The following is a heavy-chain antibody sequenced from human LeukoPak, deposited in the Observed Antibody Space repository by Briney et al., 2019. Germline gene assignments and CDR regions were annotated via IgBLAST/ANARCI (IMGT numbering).Heavy chain of an antibody. J-gene: IGHJ6*02. CDR2: ISYDGSNK. V-gene: IGHV3-30-3*01. CDR1: GFTFSSYS. CDR3: ARAEYDRSGSIYYYYGMDI. D-gene: IGHD3-22*01. Sequence: GRSLRLSCAASGFTFSSYSMHWVRQAPGKGLEWVAVISYDGSNKYNADSVKGRFTISRDNSKNTLYLQMNSLRREDTAEYYCARAEYDRSGSIYYYYGMDIWGQGTTDTVSS.